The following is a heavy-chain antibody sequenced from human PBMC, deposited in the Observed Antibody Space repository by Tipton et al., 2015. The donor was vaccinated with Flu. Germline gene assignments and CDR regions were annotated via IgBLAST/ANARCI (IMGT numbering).Heavy chain of an antibody. CDR3: AREQVRTHYFDY. D-gene: IGHD3/OR15-3a*01. CDR1: GFTFSSYA. J-gene: IGHJ4*02. CDR2: IWYDGSNK. Sequence: RSLRLSCAASGFTFSSYAMHWVRQAPGKGLEWVAVIWYDGSNKYYADSVKGRFTISRDNSKNTLYLQMNSLRAEDTAVYYCAREQVRTHYFDYWGQGTLVTVSS. V-gene: IGHV3-33*01.